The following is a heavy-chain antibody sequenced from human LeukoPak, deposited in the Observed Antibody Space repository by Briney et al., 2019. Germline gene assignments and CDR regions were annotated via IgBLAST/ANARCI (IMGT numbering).Heavy chain of an antibody. CDR2: IYYSGRT. J-gene: IGHJ6*02. CDR3: ARGRYYYGMDV. CDR1: GGSISSGDYY. V-gene: IGHV4-30-4*01. Sequence: SETLSLTCTVSGGSISSGDYYWSWIRQPPGKGLEWIGYIYYSGRTYYNPSLKSRVTISVDTSKNQFSLKLSSVTAADTAVYYCARGRYYYGMDVWGQGTTVTVSS.